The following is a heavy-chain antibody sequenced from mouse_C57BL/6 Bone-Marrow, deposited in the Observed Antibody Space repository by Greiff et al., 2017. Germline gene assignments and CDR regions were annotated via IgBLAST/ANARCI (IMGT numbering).Heavy chain of an antibody. V-gene: IGHV1-62-2*01. CDR3: AGHDEVGRFRRRGYYFDY. Sequence: QVQLQQSGAELVKPGASVKLSCKASGYTFTEYTIHWVKQRSGQGLEWIGWFYPGSGSIKYNEKFKDKATLTADKSSSNVYMELRRLTSDDSAVXFCAGHDEVGRFRRRGYYFDYWGQGTTVTVSS. CDR1: GYTFTEYT. D-gene: IGHD2-12*01. J-gene: IGHJ2*01. CDR2: FYPGSGSI.